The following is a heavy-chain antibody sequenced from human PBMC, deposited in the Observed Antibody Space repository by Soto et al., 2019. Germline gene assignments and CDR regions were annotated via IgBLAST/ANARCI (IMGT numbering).Heavy chain of an antibody. CDR1: GGSISSYY. Sequence: QVQLQESGPGLVKPSETLSLTCTVSGGSISSYYWSWIRQPPGKGLEWIGYIYYSGSTNYNPSLKSRVTISVDTSKNPFSLKLSSVTAADTAVYYCARRITTGSPGFDPWGQGTLVTVSS. CDR3: ARRITTGSPGFDP. D-gene: IGHD1-1*01. CDR2: IYYSGST. V-gene: IGHV4-59*08. J-gene: IGHJ5*02.